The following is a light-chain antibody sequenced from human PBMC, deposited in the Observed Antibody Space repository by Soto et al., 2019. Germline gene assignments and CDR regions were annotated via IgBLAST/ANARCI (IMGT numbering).Light chain of an antibody. Sequence: PASVSGSPGQSITISCTGTSSDVGSYNLVSWYQQKPGQAPRLLIYGASTRATGIPARFSGSGSGTDFSLTISSLQSEDFAVYYCQQYNNWITFGQGTRLEIK. CDR2: GAS. CDR1: DVGSYN. CDR3: QQYNNWIT. J-gene: IGKJ5*01. V-gene: IGKV3-15*01.